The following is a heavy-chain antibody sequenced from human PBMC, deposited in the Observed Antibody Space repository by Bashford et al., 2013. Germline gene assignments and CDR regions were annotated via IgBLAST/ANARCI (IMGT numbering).Heavy chain of an antibody. CDR2: IDWDDDK. Sequence: SGPTLVKPTQTLTLTCTFSGFSLSTSGMRVSWIRQPPGKALEWLARIDWDDDKFYSTSLRTRLTISKDTSKNQVVLTMTNMDPVDTGTYYYGSGGLDPWGQGTLVTVSS. CDR1: GFSLSTSGMR. J-gene: IGHJ5*02. V-gene: IGHV2-70*04. CDR3: GSGGLDP. D-gene: IGHD3-10*01.